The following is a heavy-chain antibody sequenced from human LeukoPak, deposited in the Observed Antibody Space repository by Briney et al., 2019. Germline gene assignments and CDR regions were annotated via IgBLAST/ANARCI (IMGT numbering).Heavy chain of an antibody. CDR3: ARVPHYSSKIYYYYYGMDV. Sequence: SETLSLTCAVYGGSFSGYYWSWIRQPPGKGLEWIGEINHSGSTNYNPSLKSRVTISVDTSKNQFSLKLSSVTAADTAVYYCARVPHYSSKIYYYYYGMDVWGQGTTVTVSS. J-gene: IGHJ6*02. CDR2: INHSGST. V-gene: IGHV4-34*01. D-gene: IGHD6-13*01. CDR1: GGSFSGYY.